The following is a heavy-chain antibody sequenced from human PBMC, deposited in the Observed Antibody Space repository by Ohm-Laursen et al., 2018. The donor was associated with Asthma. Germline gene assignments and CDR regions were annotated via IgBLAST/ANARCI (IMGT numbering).Heavy chain of an antibody. CDR2: ISWNSGSI. V-gene: IGHV3-9*01. CDR1: GFTFDDYA. J-gene: IGHJ6*02. Sequence: SLRLSCTASGFTFDDYAMHWVRQAPGKGLEWVSGISWNSGSIGYADSVKGRFTISRDNAKNSLYLQMNSLRAEDTALYYCAKDMGYNYYGMDVWGQGTTVTVSS. D-gene: IGHD3-16*02. CDR3: AKDMGYNYYGMDV.